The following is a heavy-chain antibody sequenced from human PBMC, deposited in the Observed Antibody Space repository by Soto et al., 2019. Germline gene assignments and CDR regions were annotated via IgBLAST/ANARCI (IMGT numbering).Heavy chain of an antibody. CDR3: ARRIIAAAALDAFDI. D-gene: IGHD6-13*01. Sequence: LRLSCAASGFTFSSNARMGVSWIRQPPGKALEWLAHIFSNDEKSYSTSLKSRLTISKDTSKSQVVLTMTNMDPVDTATYYCARRIIAAAALDAFDIWGQGTMVTVSS. CDR2: IFSNDEK. CDR1: GFTFSSNARMG. V-gene: IGHV2-26*01. J-gene: IGHJ3*02.